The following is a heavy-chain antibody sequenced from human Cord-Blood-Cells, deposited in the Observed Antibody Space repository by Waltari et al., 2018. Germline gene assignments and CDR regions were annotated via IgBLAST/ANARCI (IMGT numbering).Heavy chain of an antibody. V-gene: IGHV3-21*01. CDR2: ISSSSSYI. Sequence: EVQLVESGGGLVKPGGSLRLSCAASGFTFSSYSMNWVRQAPGKGLEWVSSISSSSSYIYYADSVKGRLTISRDNAKNSLYLQMNSLRAEDTAVYYCARECSSTSCYDYWGQGTLVTVSS. D-gene: IGHD2-2*01. CDR3: ARECSSTSCYDY. J-gene: IGHJ4*02. CDR1: GFTFSSYS.